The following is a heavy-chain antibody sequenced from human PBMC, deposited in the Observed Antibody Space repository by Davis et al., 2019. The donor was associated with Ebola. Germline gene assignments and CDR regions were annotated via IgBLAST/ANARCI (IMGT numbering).Heavy chain of an antibody. CDR1: GFIFNNYA. CDR3: AKEVGPGLYDFTMIAVPIHSLDV. Sequence: PGGSLRLSCAASGFIFNNYAMIWVRQTPGKGLEWVSTITASGTKTYYADSVRGRFTISRDNSKKTLHLQMNGLRAEDTAVYYCAKEVGPGLYDFTMIAVPIHSLDVWGQGTTVTVSS. J-gene: IGHJ6*02. D-gene: IGHD3-22*01. V-gene: IGHV3-23*01. CDR2: ITASGTKT.